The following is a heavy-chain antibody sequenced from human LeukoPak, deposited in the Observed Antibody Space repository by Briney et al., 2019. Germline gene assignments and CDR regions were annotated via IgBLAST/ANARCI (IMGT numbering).Heavy chain of an antibody. CDR2: ISSSSSYI. Sequence: GGSLRLSCAASGFTFSSYSMNWVGQAPGKGLEWVSSISSSSSYIYYADSVKGRLTISRDNAKNSLYLQMNSLRAEDTAVYYCASSIVVVPAACDYWGQGTLVTVSS. D-gene: IGHD2-2*01. CDR3: ASSIVVVPAACDY. CDR1: GFTFSSYS. V-gene: IGHV3-21*01. J-gene: IGHJ4*02.